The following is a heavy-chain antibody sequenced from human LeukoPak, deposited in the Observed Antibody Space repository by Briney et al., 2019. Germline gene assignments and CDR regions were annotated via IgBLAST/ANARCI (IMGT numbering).Heavy chain of an antibody. V-gene: IGHV4-59*08. CDR2: IYYTGSS. CDR1: GASITSYY. CDR3: ASVVVVAATGGDFDY. Sequence: SETLSLTCTVSGASITSYYWSWIRQPPGKGLEWIGYIYYTGSSNYNPSLKSRVTISVDTSKNQFSLKLSSVTAADTAVYYCASVVVVAATGGDFDYWGQGTLVTVSS. J-gene: IGHJ4*02. D-gene: IGHD2-15*01.